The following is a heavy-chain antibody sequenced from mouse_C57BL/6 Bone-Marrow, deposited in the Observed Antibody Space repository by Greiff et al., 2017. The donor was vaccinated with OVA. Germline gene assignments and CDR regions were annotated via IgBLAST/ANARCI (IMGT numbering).Heavy chain of an antibody. CDR1: GYTFTSYW. V-gene: IGHV1-69*01. CDR3: ASARWLLWYFDV. Sequence: VQLQQPGAELVMPGASVKLSCKASGYTFTSYWMHWVKQRPGQGLEWIGEIDPSASYTNYNQKFKGKSTLTVDKSSSTAYMQLSSLASEDSAVYNCASARWLLWYFDVWGTGTTVTVSS. J-gene: IGHJ1*03. D-gene: IGHD2-3*01. CDR2: IDPSASYT.